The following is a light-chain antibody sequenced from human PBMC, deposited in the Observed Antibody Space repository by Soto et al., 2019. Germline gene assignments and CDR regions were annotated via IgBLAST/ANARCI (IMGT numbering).Light chain of an antibody. Sequence: EIVLTQSPGTLSLSPGERATLSCRASQFLSSYLAWYQQKPGQPPRLLIYDTSSRATGIPDRFSGSGSGTDFTLTISRLEPEDFAVCYCQQYGSSPWTFGQGTKVDIK. CDR1: QFLSSY. V-gene: IGKV3-20*01. CDR3: QQYGSSPWT. CDR2: DTS. J-gene: IGKJ1*01.